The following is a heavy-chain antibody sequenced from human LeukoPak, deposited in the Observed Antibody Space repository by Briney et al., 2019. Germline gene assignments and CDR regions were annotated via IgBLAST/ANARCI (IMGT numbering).Heavy chain of an antibody. J-gene: IGHJ6*02. D-gene: IGHD1-26*01. V-gene: IGHV1-69*01. CDR3: ARAEGIVPEYYYGMDV. CDR1: GGTFSSYA. CDR2: IIPIFGTA. Sequence: SVEVSCKASGGTFSSYAISWVRQAPGQGLEWMGGIIPIFGTANYAQTFQGRVTITADESTSTAYMELSSLRSEDTAVYYCARAEGIVPEYYYGMDVWGQGTTVTVSS.